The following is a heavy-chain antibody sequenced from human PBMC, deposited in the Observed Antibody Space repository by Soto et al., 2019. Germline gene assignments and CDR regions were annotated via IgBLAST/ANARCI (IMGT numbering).Heavy chain of an antibody. J-gene: IGHJ4*02. CDR3: AKVASDTPFDY. V-gene: IGHV3-30*18. Sequence: QVQLVESGGGVVQPGRSLRLSCAASGFTFSSYGMHWVRQAPGKGLEWVAVISYDGSNKYYADSVKGRFTISRDNSKNTLYLQMNSLRAEDTAVYYCAKVASDTPFDYWGQGTLVTVSS. CDR1: GFTFSSYG. D-gene: IGHD2-2*02. CDR2: ISYDGSNK.